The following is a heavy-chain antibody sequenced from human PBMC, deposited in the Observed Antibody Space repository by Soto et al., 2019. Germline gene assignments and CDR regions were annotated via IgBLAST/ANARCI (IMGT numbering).Heavy chain of an antibody. J-gene: IGHJ6*02. CDR3: ASLGHYHGSGSYYDYYYYGMDV. CDR2: IYYSGST. D-gene: IGHD3-10*01. V-gene: IGHV4-59*01. Sequence: SETLSLTCTVSGGSISSYYWSWIRQPPGKGLEWIGYIYYSGSTNYNPSLKSRVTISVDTSKNQFSLKLSSVTAADTAVYYCASLGHYHGSGSYYDYYYYGMDVWGQGTTVTVSS. CDR1: GGSISSYY.